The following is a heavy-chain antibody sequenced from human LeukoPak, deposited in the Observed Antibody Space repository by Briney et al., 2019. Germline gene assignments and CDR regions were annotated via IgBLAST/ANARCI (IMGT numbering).Heavy chain of an antibody. D-gene: IGHD6-6*01. CDR3: ARDGAGYFIAARPGWFDP. V-gene: IGHV3-21*01. CDR2: ISSSSSYI. CDR1: GFTFSSYS. J-gene: IGHJ5*02. Sequence: RGSLRLSCAASGFTFSSYSMNWVRQAPGKGLEWVSSISSSSSYIYYADSVKGRFTISRDNAKNSLYLQMNSLRAEDTAVYYCARDGAGYFIAARPGWFDPWGQGTLVTVSS.